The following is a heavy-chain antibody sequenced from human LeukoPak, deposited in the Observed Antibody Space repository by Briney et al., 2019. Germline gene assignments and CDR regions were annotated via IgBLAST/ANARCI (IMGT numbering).Heavy chain of an antibody. CDR3: AKDRDRGVMIPGDFDY. D-gene: IGHD3-10*01. CDR1: GFTFSDYG. J-gene: IGHJ4*02. CDR2: ISYDGINK. Sequence: GGSLRLSCAASGFTFSDYGMHWFGQAPAKGLDWVALISYDGINKYYADSVKARFTISRDNSKNTLYLQMNSLRAEDTAVYYCAKDRDRGVMIPGDFDYWGQGTLVTVSS. V-gene: IGHV3-30*18.